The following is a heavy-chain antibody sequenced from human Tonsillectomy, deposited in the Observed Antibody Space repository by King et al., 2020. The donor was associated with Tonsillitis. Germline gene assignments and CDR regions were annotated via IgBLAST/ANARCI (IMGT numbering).Heavy chain of an antibody. Sequence: TLKESGPALVKPTQTLTLTCTFSGFSLSTNGMRVSWIRQPPGKALEWLARNDWDDDKFYSTSLKTRLTIYQDTSKNQVVLTMTNVDPVDTATYYCARNAGTLGATGQGPFDSWGQGTMVTVSS. CDR3: ARNAGTLGATGQGPFDS. CDR1: GFSLSTNGMR. D-gene: IGHD1-26*01. J-gene: IGHJ3*02. V-gene: IGHV2-70*04. CDR2: NDWDDDK.